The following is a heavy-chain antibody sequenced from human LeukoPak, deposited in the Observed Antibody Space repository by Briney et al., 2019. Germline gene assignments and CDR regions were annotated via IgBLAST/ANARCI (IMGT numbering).Heavy chain of an antibody. CDR3: AKGSLGVMAGGMDV. Sequence: GGSLRLSCAASGFTFSSYGMHWVRQAPGKGLEWVAVISYDGSNKYYADSVKGRFTISRDNSKNTLYLQMNSLRAEDTAVYYCAKGSLGVMAGGMDVWGQGTTVTVSS. D-gene: IGHD2-8*01. J-gene: IGHJ6*02. CDR2: ISYDGSNK. CDR1: GFTFSSYG. V-gene: IGHV3-30*18.